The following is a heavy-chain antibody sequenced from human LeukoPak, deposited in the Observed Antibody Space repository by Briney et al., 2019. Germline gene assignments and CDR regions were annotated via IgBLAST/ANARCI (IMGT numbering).Heavy chain of an antibody. D-gene: IGHD1-26*01. Sequence: GGSLRLSCAASGFTVSSNYMSWVRQAPGKGLEWVSVIYSSGSTYYADSVKGRFTISRDNSKNTLYLQMNSLRAEDTAVYYCARVSGSYYYYYYMDVWGKGTTVTISS. CDR3: ARVSGSYYYYYYMDV. CDR2: IYSSGST. V-gene: IGHV3-53*01. CDR1: GFTVSSNY. J-gene: IGHJ6*03.